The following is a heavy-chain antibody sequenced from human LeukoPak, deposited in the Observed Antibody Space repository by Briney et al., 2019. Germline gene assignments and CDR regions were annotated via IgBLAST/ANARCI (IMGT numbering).Heavy chain of an antibody. D-gene: IGHD1-20*01. J-gene: IGHJ4*02. CDR1: GFTLSSHG. CDR3: AKRDCSDNNCYFVN. CDR2: LSARGDST. Sequence: GGSLRLSCAASGFTLSSHGMSWVRQAPAKGLEWVSTLSARGDSTYYVDSVKGRFTISRDNSKNTLYLQMDSLRAEDTAVYFCAKRDCSDNNCYFVNWGQGTLVTVSS. V-gene: IGHV3-23*01.